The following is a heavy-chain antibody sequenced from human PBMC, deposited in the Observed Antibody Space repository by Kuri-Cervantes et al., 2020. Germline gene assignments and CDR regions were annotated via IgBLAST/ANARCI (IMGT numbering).Heavy chain of an antibody. CDR3: AKGAMAMTEKYFHY. CDR1: GFTFSSYA. J-gene: IGHJ1*01. D-gene: IGHD5-24*01. CDR2: LRYHGSNI. Sequence: GESLKISCAASGFTFSSYAMSWVRQAPGKGLEWVAFLRYHGSNIYYVDSVKGRFTISRDNSKNMLYLHMKSLRAEDTAVYYCAKGAMAMTEKYFHYWGQGTLVTVSS. V-gene: IGHV3-30*02.